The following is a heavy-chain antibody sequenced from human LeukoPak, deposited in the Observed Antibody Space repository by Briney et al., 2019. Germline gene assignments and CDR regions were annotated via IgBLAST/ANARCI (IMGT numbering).Heavy chain of an antibody. Sequence: SQTFSLTCAISGDSVSSNSAAWSWIRQSPSRGLEWLGRAYYRSKWYNDYAVSMKSRITINPDTSKNQFSLQLNSVTPEDTAVYYCARQLGSFDYWGQGTLVTVSS. D-gene: IGHD7-27*01. CDR3: ARQLGSFDY. CDR2: AYYRSKWYN. CDR1: GDSVSSNSAA. V-gene: IGHV6-1*01. J-gene: IGHJ4*02.